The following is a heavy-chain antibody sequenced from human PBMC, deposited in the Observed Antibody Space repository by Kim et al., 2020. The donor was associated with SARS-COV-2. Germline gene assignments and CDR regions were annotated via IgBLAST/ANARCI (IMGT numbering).Heavy chain of an antibody. CDR1: GFTFSSYE. CDR3: ARDLSDGDYGDY. CDR2: ISSSGSTV. J-gene: IGHJ4*02. D-gene: IGHD4-17*01. V-gene: IGHV3-48*03. Sequence: GGSLRLSCAASGFTFSSYEMNWVRQAPGKGLEWVSYISSSGSTVYYVDSVKGRFTISRDNAKNSLYLQMNSLRAEDTAVYYCARDLSDGDYGDYWGQGTLVTVSS.